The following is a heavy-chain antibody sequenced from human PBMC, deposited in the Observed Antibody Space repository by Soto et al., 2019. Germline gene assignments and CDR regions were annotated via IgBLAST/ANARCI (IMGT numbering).Heavy chain of an antibody. Sequence: GGSLRLSCAASGFTFSSYAMSWVRQAPGKGLEWVSAISGSGGSTYYADSVKGRFTISRDNSKNTLYLQMNSLRAEDTAVYYCAKDPGPRAGPYYYYYYGMDVWGQGTTVTVSS. D-gene: IGHD6-19*01. J-gene: IGHJ6*02. CDR2: ISGSGGST. CDR3: AKDPGPRAGPYYYYYYGMDV. V-gene: IGHV3-23*01. CDR1: GFTFSSYA.